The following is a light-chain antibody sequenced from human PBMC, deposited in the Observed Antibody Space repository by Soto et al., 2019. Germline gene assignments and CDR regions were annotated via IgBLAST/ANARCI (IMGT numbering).Light chain of an antibody. CDR1: QSISSW. J-gene: IGKJ4*01. CDR2: KAS. Sequence: DIQMTQSPSTLSASVGDRVTITCRASQSISSWLAWYQQKPGKAPKLLIYKASTLESGVPARFSGSGSGTEFTLTISSLQPDDFATYYCQQYDSYSLTFGGGTKVEIK. V-gene: IGKV1-5*03. CDR3: QQYDSYSLT.